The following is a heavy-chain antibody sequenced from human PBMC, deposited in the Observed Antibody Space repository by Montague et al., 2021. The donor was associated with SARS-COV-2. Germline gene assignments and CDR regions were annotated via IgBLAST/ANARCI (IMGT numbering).Heavy chain of an antibody. CDR3: ARGRITIFGVEDYYYGMDV. CDR2: IKQDGSEK. D-gene: IGHD3-3*01. Sequence: SLRLSCAASGFTFSSYWMSWVRQAPGKGLEWVANIKQDGSEKYYVDSVKGRFTISRDNAKNSLYLQMNSLRAEDTAVYYCARGRITIFGVEDYYYGMDVWGQGTTVTVPS. J-gene: IGHJ6*02. CDR1: GFTFSSYW. V-gene: IGHV3-7*03.